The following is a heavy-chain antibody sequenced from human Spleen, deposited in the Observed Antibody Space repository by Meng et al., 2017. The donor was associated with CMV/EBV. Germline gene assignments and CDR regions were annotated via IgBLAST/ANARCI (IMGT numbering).Heavy chain of an antibody. J-gene: IGHJ3*02. CDR3: ARQRTSFLRDAFDI. CDR1: GYSFTSYW. V-gene: IGHV5-51*01. Sequence: GESLKISCKGSGYSFTSYWIGWVRQMPGKGLEWMGIIYPSYSDTRYSPSFQGQVTISVDKSISTAYLQWSSLKASDTAMYYCARQRTSFLRDAFDIWGQGTLVTVSS. D-gene: IGHD1/OR15-1a*01. CDR2: IYPSYSDT.